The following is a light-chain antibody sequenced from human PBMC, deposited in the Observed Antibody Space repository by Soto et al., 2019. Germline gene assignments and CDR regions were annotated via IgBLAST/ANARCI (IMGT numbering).Light chain of an antibody. Sequence: ECVLTQSPSNLSLSPGERATLSCSASQSISTSLGWYQHKPGQAPRLLVCDATDRAAGIPARFSGSGSGTNFTLTISSLEPEDSAVYYCQQRSFWPPVTFGQGTKVDI. CDR3: QQRSFWPPVT. V-gene: IGKV3-11*01. CDR1: QSISTS. CDR2: DAT. J-gene: IGKJ1*01.